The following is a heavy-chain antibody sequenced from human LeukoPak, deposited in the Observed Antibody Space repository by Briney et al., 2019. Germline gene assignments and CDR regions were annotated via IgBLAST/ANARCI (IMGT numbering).Heavy chain of an antibody. CDR2: INPNSGGT. Sequence: ASVKVSCKASGYTFTGYYMHWVRQAPGQGLEWMGWINPNSGGTNYAQKFQGWVTMTRNTSISTAYMELSSLRSEDTAVYYCARGLIYCSSTSCLVGRVDPWGQGTLVTVSS. CDR3: ARGLIYCSSTSCLVGRVDP. D-gene: IGHD2-2*01. V-gene: IGHV1-2*04. J-gene: IGHJ5*02. CDR1: GYTFTGYY.